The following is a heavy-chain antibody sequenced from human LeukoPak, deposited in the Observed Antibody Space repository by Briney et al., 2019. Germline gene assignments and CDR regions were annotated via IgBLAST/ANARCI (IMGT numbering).Heavy chain of an antibody. Sequence: PSETLSLTCIVSGGSISSYYWSWIRQPPGKGLEWIAYIYYDGNTNYNPSLKSRVTISVDTSKNQFSLKLSSVTAADTAVYYCARIGLLSAFDYWGQGTLVTVSS. J-gene: IGHJ4*02. CDR2: IYYDGNT. V-gene: IGHV4-59*01. CDR1: GGSISSYY. CDR3: ARIGLLSAFDY.